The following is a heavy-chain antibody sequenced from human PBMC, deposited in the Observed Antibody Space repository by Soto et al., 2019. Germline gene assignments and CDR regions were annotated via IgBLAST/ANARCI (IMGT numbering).Heavy chain of an antibody. J-gene: IGHJ4*02. D-gene: IGHD2-15*01. Sequence: QVQLQESGPGLVKPSQTLSLTCTVSGGSISSGDYYWSWIRQPPGKGLEWIGYIYYSGSTYYNPSLRRRVTISVDPSNHQFSRKLSAVTAADTAVYYCASRGTTTDCSGGSCSARGFDSWGQGTLVTVSS. CDR2: IYYSGST. V-gene: IGHV4-30-4*01. CDR3: ASRGTTTDCSGGSCSARGFDS. CDR1: GGSISSGDYY.